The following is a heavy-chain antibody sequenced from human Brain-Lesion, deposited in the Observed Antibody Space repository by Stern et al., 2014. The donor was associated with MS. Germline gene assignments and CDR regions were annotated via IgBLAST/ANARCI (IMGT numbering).Heavy chain of an antibody. CDR2: ISWKRGTL. CDR3: ARDITGIPAYFAY. D-gene: IGHD1-14*01. J-gene: IGHJ4*02. CDR1: GVNFDDYA. V-gene: IGHV3-9*01. Sequence: QLVESGGDLVQPGRSLRLSCAAFGVNFDDYARNWVRQAPGKGLEWVAGISWKRGTLGYSDSVKGRFTTSRVNDSSSLYLQMNSLEPEDTPLYYCARDITGIPAYFAYGGQGTLVTVSS.